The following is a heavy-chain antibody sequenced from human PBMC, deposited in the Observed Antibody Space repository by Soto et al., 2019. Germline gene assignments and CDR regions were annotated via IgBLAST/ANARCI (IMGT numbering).Heavy chain of an antibody. CDR2: ISAYNGHT. V-gene: IGHV1-18*01. D-gene: IGHD6-13*01. CDR1: GYTFGNYA. CDR3: ARDNGGLAAPGTDWFVP. Sequence: QVQLVQSGAEVKQPGASVTVSCQASGYTFGNYAITWVRQAPGLGLEWMGWISAYNGHTNYAQKIQGRLTMTTDSSTSTAYMELRSLTYDDTAIYYCARDNGGLAAPGTDWFVPWGQGTLITVSS. J-gene: IGHJ5*02.